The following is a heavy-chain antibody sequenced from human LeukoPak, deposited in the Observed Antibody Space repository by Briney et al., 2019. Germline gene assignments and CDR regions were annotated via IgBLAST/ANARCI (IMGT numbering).Heavy chain of an antibody. D-gene: IGHD3-22*01. CDR3: TINYYNGSLYEDY. J-gene: IGHJ4*02. CDR1: GLSFGGDA. Sequence: PGGSLRLSCRGSGLSFGGDAVSWVRQAPGKGLEWGGFIRDKVSGGTTEYVASVRGRFTISRDDSRSIAYLQMTRLKTEDTAVYYCTINYYNGSLYEDYWGQGTLVTVSS. V-gene: IGHV3-49*04. CDR2: IRDKVSGGTT.